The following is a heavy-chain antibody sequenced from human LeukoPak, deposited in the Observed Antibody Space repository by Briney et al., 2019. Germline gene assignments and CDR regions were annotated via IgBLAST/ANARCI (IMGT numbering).Heavy chain of an antibody. CDR1: GGSISSYY. CDR3: ARLQRIYSSSWYWGYYYYMDV. J-gene: IGHJ6*03. V-gene: IGHV4-4*09. Sequence: SETLSLTCTVSGGSISSYYWSWIRQPPGKGREGMGYIYTSGSTNYNTSLKSRVTISVDTSKNQFSLKLSSVTAADTAVYYCARLQRIYSSSWYWGYYYYMDVWGKGTTVTVSS. CDR2: IYTSGST. D-gene: IGHD6-13*01.